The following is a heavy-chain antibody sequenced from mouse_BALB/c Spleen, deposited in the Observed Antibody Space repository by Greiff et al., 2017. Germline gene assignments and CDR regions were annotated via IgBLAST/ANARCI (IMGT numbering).Heavy chain of an antibody. J-gene: IGHJ3*01. CDR1: GFTFSDFY. D-gene: IGHD2-2*01. CDR2: SGNKANDYTT. V-gene: IGHV7-1*02. Sequence: EVKLVESGGGLVQPGGSLRLSCATSGFTFSDFYMEWVRQPPGKRLEWIAASGNKANDYTTEYSASVKGRFIVSRDTSQSILYLQMNALRAEDTAIYYCARGGYDGFAYWGQGTLVTVSA. CDR3: ARGGYDGFAY.